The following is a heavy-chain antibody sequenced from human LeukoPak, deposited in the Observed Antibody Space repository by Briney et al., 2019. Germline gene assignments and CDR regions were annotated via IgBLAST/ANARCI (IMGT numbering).Heavy chain of an antibody. D-gene: IGHD1-26*01. J-gene: IGHJ6*04. CDR2: IYHSGNT. V-gene: IGHV4-4*02. CDR1: GDSISTNNW. CDR3: ARDLGSSTPSGV. Sequence: PSETLSLTCAVSGDSISTNNWYNWVRQPPGKGLEWIGEIYHSGNTNYNPSLKSRVTISVDKSKNQFSLKLTSVTAADTAVYYCARDLGSSTPSGVWGRGTMVTVSS.